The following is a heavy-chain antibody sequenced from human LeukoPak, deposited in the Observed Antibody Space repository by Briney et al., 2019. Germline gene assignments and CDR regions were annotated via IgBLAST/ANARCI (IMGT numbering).Heavy chain of an antibody. CDR1: GFTFSTYG. J-gene: IGHJ6*02. CDR2: VLYDGSNQ. D-gene: IGHD2-2*02. CDR3: AKDETACTSTSCYSGYYGLDV. V-gene: IGHV3-30*18. Sequence: GRSLRLSCAASGFTFSTYGMHWVRQASGKGLEWVAAVLYDGSNQYYADSVKGRFTISRDNSKNTLYLQMNSLRVEDTALYHCAKDETACTSTSCYSGYYGLDVWGHGTTVTVSS.